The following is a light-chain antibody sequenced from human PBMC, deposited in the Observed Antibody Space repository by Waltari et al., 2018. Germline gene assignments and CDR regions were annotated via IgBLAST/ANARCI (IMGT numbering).Light chain of an antibody. CDR1: QSVNSN. CDR2: GAS. V-gene: IGKV3-15*01. J-gene: IGKJ1*01. Sequence: EILLTQSPATLSVSPGERATPSCRASQSVNSNLAWYQQKPGQAPRLLIYGASTRATGVPARFSGSGSGTDFTLTISSLQSEDFAVYYCQQYNNWPPGRTFGQGTKVEI. CDR3: QQYNNWPPGRT.